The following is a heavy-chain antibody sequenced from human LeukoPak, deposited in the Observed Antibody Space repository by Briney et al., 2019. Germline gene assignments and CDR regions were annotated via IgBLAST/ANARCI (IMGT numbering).Heavy chain of an antibody. CDR2: IIPIFGTA. Sequence: GASVKVSCKASGGTLSSYAISWVRQAPGQGLEWMGRIIPIFGTANYAQKFQGRVTITTDESTSTAYMELSSLRSEDTAVYYCARVFREYSYGNAWFDPWGQGTLVTVSS. CDR1: GGTLSSYA. CDR3: ARVFREYSYGNAWFDP. J-gene: IGHJ5*02. D-gene: IGHD5-18*01. V-gene: IGHV1-69*05.